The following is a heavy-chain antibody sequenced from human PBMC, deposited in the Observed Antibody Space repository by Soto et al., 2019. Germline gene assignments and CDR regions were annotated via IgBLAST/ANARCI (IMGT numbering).Heavy chain of an antibody. V-gene: IGHV5-51*01. CDR2: IYPGDSDT. J-gene: IGHJ3*02. CDR3: ARPPTDSGSADAFDI. CDR1: GYSFTSYW. Sequence: GESLKISCKGSGYSFTSYWIGWVRQMPGKGLEWMGIIYPGDSDTRYSPSFQGQVTISADKSISTAYLQWSSLKASDTAMYYCARPPTDSGSADAFDIWGQGTMVTVSS. D-gene: IGHD1-26*01.